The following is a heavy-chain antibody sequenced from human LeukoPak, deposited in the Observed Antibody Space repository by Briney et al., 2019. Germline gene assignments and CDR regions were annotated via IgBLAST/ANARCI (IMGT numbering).Heavy chain of an antibody. V-gene: IGHV4-39*01. D-gene: IGHD2-8*01. Sequence: PSETLSLTCTVSGGSISSSSYYWGWIRQPPGKGLEWIGSIYYSGSTYYNPSLKSRVTISVDTSKSQFSLKLNSVTAADTAVYYCARAGYCTNGVCHSYYYYYMDAWGKGTTVTVSS. CDR1: GGSISSSSYY. CDR2: IYYSGST. CDR3: ARAGYCTNGVCHSYYYYYMDA. J-gene: IGHJ6*03.